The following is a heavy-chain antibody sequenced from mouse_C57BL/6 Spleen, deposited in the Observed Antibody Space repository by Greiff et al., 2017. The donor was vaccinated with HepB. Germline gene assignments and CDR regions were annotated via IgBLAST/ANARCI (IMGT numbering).Heavy chain of an antibody. CDR3: ARWPYYGSSHWYFDV. V-gene: IGHV1-18*01. Sequence: EVQLQQSGPELVKPGASVKIPCKASGYTFTDYNMDWVKQSHGKSLEWIGDINPNNGGTIYNQKFKGKATLTVDKSSSTAYLEPRRLTSEDTAVYYCARWPYYGSSHWYFDVWGTGTTVTVSS. J-gene: IGHJ1*03. CDR1: GYTFTDYN. D-gene: IGHD1-1*01. CDR2: INPNNGGT.